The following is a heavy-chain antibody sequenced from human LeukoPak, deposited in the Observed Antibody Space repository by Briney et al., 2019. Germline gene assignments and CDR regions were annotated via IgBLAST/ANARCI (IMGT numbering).Heavy chain of an antibody. D-gene: IGHD6-19*01. CDR1: GYTFTSYG. CDR3: ARDRREQWLARRVDY. V-gene: IGHV1-18*01. J-gene: IGHJ4*02. CDR2: ISAYNGNT. Sequence: ASVTVSFTASGYTFTSYGISWVRQAPGQGLEWMGWISAYNGNTNYAQKLQGRVTMTTDTSTSTAYMELRSLRSDDTAVYYCARDRREQWLARRVDYWGQGTLVTVSS.